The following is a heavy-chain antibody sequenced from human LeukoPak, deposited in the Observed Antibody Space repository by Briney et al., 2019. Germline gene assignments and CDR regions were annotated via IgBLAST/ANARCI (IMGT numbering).Heavy chain of an antibody. V-gene: IGHV3-23*01. CDR2: VTYTRVAT. CDR1: GFTFSSFA. Sequence: PGGSLRLSCAASGFTFSSFALSWVRQAPGKGLEWVSGVTYTRVATYYADSVKGRFTISRDDSQNILYLQMNGLRAEDTAVYYCAKVGNLAVAPPVDWFDPWGQGTLVTVSS. J-gene: IGHJ5*02. D-gene: IGHD6-19*01. CDR3: AKVGNLAVAPPVDWFDP.